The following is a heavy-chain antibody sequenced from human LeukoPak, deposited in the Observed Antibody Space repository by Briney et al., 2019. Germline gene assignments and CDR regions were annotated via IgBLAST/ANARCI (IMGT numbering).Heavy chain of an antibody. Sequence: PSETLSLTCTVSGGSISSSSYHWGWIRQPPGKGLEWIGSIYYSGSTYYNPSLKSRVTISVDTSKNQFSLKLSSVTAADTAVYYCARDLSYGLPDAFDIWGQGTMVTVSS. CDR3: ARDLSYGLPDAFDI. CDR2: IYYSGST. D-gene: IGHD5-18*01. J-gene: IGHJ3*02. CDR1: GGSISSSSYH. V-gene: IGHV4-39*07.